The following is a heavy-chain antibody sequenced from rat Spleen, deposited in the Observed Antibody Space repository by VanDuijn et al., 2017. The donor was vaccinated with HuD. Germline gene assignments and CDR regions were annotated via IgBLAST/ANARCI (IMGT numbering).Heavy chain of an antibody. Sequence: EVQLVESGGGLVQPGRSMKLSCAASGFTFSSFPLVWVRQAPTKGLEWVATISASGGSTYYRDSVKGRFTISRDIAKSTLYLQMDSLKSEDTATYYCVSHGARISRFAYWGQGTLVTVSS. J-gene: IGHJ3*01. CDR2: ISASGGST. CDR3: VSHGARISRFAY. CDR1: GFTFSSFP. D-gene: IGHD2-7*01. V-gene: IGHV5-46*01.